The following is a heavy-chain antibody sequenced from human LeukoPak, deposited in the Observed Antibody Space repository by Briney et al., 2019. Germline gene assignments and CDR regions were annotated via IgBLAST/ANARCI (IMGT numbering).Heavy chain of an antibody. V-gene: IGHV3-53*01. Sequence: GGSLRLSCAASGFTVSSNYMSWVRQAPGKGLEWVSVIYSGGSTYYADSMKGRFTISRDNSKNTLYLQMNSLRAEDTAVYYCARGRIVGATWSYFDYWGQGTLVTVSS. J-gene: IGHJ4*02. CDR3: ARGRIVGATWSYFDY. D-gene: IGHD1-26*01. CDR2: IYSGGST. CDR1: GFTVSSNY.